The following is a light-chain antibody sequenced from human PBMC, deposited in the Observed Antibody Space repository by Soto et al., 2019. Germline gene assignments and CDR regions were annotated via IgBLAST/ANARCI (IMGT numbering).Light chain of an antibody. CDR3: SSYTAGGTI. CDR1: SSDVGGYSY. J-gene: IGLJ1*01. Sequence: QSALTQPASVSGSPRQSITISCTGTSSDVGGYSYVSWYQQLPGKAPKLMISEVSNRPSGVSNRFSGSKSGNTASLTISGLQAEDEADYYCSSYTAGGTIFGTGTKLTVL. CDR2: EVS. V-gene: IGLV2-14*01.